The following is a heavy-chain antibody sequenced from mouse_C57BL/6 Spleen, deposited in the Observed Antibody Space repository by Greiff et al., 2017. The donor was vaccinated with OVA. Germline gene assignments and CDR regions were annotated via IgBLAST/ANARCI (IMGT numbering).Heavy chain of an antibody. CDR2: IDPETGGT. Sequence: VQLKESGAELVRPGASVTLSCKASGYTFTDYEMHWVKQTPVHGLEWIGAIDPETGGTAYNQKFKGKAILTADKSSSTAYMELRSLTSEDSAVYYCTREWGGSTMYYWGQGTTLTVSS. CDR3: TREWGGSTMYY. J-gene: IGHJ2*01. V-gene: IGHV1-15*01. CDR1: GYTFTDYE. D-gene: IGHD2-1*01.